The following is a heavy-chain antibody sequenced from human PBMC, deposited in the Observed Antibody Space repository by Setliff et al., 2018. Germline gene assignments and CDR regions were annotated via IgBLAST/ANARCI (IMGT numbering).Heavy chain of an antibody. V-gene: IGHV4-61*09. Sequence: SETLSLTCTVSGDSISSGTYYWSYWTWIRQPAGKGLEWIGHFYTSGNTNYNPSLKSRVTISVDTSKNQFSLKLSSVTAADTAVYYCARDEGSSYFYGMDVWGQGTTVTVSS. D-gene: IGHD6-13*01. J-gene: IGHJ6*02. CDR2: FYTSGNT. CDR3: ARDEGSSYFYGMDV. CDR1: GDSISSGTYY.